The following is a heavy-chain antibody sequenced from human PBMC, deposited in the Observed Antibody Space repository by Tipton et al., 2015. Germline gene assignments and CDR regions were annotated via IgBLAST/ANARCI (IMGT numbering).Heavy chain of an antibody. J-gene: IGHJ4*02. V-gene: IGHV4-59*01. Sequence: TLSLTCSVSSDSIRKYYWSWIRQPPGKELEWIGYIQYSGSTNYNPSLKSRVTISVDTSKTQFSLKMSSVTASDTAVYYCARARGRHGGLFDSWGQGILVTVSS. CDR1: SDSIRKYY. CDR2: IQYSGST. CDR3: ARARGRHGGLFDS. D-gene: IGHD4-23*01.